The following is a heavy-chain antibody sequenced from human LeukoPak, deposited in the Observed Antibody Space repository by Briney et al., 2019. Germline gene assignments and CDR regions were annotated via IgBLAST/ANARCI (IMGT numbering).Heavy chain of an antibody. CDR1: EFTVSTNY. D-gene: IGHD1-14*01. CDR2: IYSGGSA. Sequence: GGSLRLSCAASEFTVSTNYMSWVRQAPGKGLEWVSVIYSGGSAYYADSVEGRFTMSRDNSRNTLYLQMNSLIAEDTAVYYCVRKPSTPDDYWGQGTLVTVSS. V-gene: IGHV3-66*01. CDR3: VRKPSTPDDY. J-gene: IGHJ4*02.